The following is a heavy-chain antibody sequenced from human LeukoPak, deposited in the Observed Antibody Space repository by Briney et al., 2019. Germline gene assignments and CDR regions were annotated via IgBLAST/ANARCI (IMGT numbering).Heavy chain of an antibody. CDR1: GGSISSCY. CDR2: IYYSGST. Sequence: SETLSLTCSVSGGSISSCYWSWIRQPPGKGLEWIGYIYYSGSTNYNPSLKSRVTISVDTSKNQFSLKLSSVTAADTAVYYCARAPYYYDSSGYYLNWFDPWGQGTLVTVSS. J-gene: IGHJ5*02. V-gene: IGHV4-59*01. D-gene: IGHD3-22*01. CDR3: ARAPYYYDSSGYYLNWFDP.